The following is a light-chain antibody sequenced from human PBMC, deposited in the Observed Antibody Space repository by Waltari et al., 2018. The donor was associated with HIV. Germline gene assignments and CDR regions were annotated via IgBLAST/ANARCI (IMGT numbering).Light chain of an antibody. J-gene: IGKJ2*01. CDR1: XXIRSS. V-gene: IGKV1-39*01. Sequence: DXXXXQXPSSLSAXXGXRVXXTCRXSXXIRSSLAWYQQKPGKVPXVLMYAXSTLEXGVSSRFXXSXXGTEFTLIXSNLXPEDSATXXXQEXHXXXXVFGQGXKXXIK. CDR2: AXS. CDR3: QEXHXXXXV.